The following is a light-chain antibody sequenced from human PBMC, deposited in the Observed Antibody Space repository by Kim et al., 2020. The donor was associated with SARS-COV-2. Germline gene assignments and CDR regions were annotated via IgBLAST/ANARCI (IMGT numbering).Light chain of an antibody. Sequence: SPGERATLSCRASQRVSSSYLAWYQQKPGQAPRLLIYGASSRATGIPDRFSGSGSGTDFTLTISRLEPEDFAVYYCQQYGSSLRTFGQGTKVDIK. V-gene: IGKV3-20*01. CDR3: QQYGSSLRT. CDR1: QRVSSSY. CDR2: GAS. J-gene: IGKJ1*01.